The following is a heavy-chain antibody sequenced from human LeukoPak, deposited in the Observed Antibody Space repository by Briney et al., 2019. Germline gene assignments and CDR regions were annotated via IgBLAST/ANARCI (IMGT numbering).Heavy chain of an antibody. CDR1: GGSISSSSYY. D-gene: IGHD4-17*01. CDR2: IYYSGST. Sequence: SETLSLTCTVSGGSISSSSYYWGWIRQPPGKGLEWIGSIYYSGSTYYNPSLKSRVTISVDTSKNQFSLKLSSVTAADTAVYYCASLHDYGVQVTDYWGQGTLVTVSS. J-gene: IGHJ4*02. CDR3: ASLHDYGVQVTDY. V-gene: IGHV4-39*07.